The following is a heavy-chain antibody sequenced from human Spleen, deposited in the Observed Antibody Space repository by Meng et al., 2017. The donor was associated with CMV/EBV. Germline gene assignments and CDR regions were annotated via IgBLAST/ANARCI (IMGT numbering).Heavy chain of an antibody. V-gene: IGHV4-34*01. CDR1: GGSFGNYY. J-gene: IGHJ3*01. D-gene: IGHD1-1*01. CDR2: IHHSGST. Sequence: GSLRLSCAVYGGSFGNYYWTWIRQPPGKGLEWIGEIHHSGSTKYNPSLNSRVTISVDTSKNQFSLRLTSVIAADTAVYYCARIYRFGRLFLLKNEAFDVWGQRTMVTVSS. CDR3: ARIYRFGRLFLLKNEAFDV.